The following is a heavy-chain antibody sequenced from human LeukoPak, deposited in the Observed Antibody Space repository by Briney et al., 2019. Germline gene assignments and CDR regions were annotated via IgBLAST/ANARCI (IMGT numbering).Heavy chain of an antibody. J-gene: IGHJ4*02. CDR1: GYTFTGYH. CDR3: ARNTNYFGSGNSFDY. CDR2: INPNTGDT. D-gene: IGHD3-10*01. V-gene: IGHV1-2*02. Sequence: ASVKVSCKASGYTFTGYHMYWVRQAPGQGLEWMGWINPNTGDTNYAQKFQGRVTMTRDTSIDTAYMELSRLKTDDTAVYYCARNTNYFGSGNSFDYWGQGTLVTVSS.